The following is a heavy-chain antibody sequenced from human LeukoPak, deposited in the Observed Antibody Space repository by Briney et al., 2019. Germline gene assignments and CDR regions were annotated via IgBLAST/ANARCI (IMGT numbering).Heavy chain of an antibody. D-gene: IGHD3-16*01. J-gene: IGHJ5*02. CDR3: ARGRSFGGVHRPRGHWFDP. V-gene: IGHV1-8*01. CDR2: MNPNSGNT. Sequence: ASVKVSCKASGYTFTSYDINWVRQATGQGLEWMGWMNPNSGNTGYAQKFQGRVTMTRNTSISTAYMELSSLRSEDTAVYYCARGRSFGGVHRPRGHWFDPWGQGTLVTVSS. CDR1: GYTFTSYD.